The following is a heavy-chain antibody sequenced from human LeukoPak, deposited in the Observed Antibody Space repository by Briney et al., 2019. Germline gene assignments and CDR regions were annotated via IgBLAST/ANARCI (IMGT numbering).Heavy chain of an antibody. V-gene: IGHV4-59*01. D-gene: IGHD3-16*01. Sequence: PSETLSLTCTVSGGSISRYYWSWIRQPPGKGLEWIGYIYYSGSTNYNPSLKSRVTISVDTSKNQFSLKLSSVTAADTAVYYYALGARGAFDIWGQGTMVTVSS. CDR1: GGSISRYY. J-gene: IGHJ3*02. CDR2: IYYSGST. CDR3: ALGARGAFDI.